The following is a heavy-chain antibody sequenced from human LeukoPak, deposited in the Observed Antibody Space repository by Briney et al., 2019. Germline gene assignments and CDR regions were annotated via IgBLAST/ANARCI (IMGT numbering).Heavy chain of an antibody. CDR3: AREYDYGDYVNAFDI. D-gene: IGHD4-17*01. J-gene: IGHJ3*02. CDR2: ISSSSSYI. V-gene: IGHV3-21*01. CDR1: GFTVSSNY. Sequence: GGSLRLSCAASGFTVSSNYMSWVRQAPGKGLELVSSISSSSSYIYYADSVEGRFTISRDNAKTSLYLQMNSLRAEDTAVYYCAREYDYGDYVNAFDIWGQGTMVTVSS.